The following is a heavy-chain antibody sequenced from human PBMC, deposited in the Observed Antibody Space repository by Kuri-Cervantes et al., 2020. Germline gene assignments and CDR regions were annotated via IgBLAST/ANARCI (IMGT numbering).Heavy chain of an antibody. J-gene: IGHJ4*02. CDR3: ARYYYDSSGYYRFDY. V-gene: IGHV4-30-4*01. CDR2: IFYSGTT. Sequence: SETLSLTCTVSGGSINSGDFYWSWIRQPPGKGLEWIEYIFYSGTTFHNPSLKSRIAISIDTSKNQSSLKLNSVAAADTAVYYCARYYYDSSGYYRFDYWGQGTLVTVSS. D-gene: IGHD3-22*01. CDR1: GGSINSGDFY.